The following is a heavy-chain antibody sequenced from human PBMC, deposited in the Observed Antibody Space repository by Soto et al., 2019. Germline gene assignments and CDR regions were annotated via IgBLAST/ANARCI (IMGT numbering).Heavy chain of an antibody. CDR1: SASLLSSY. Sequence: SETLSLTCSVSSASLLSSYWSWVRQPAGKGLEWIGHIFSSGRTSYNPSLKSRLTMSRDPSMNVFSLNLSSVTAADTAVYYCARMYNSGLYRPDGDYYFYGMDVWGQGTTVTVSS. CDR2: IFSSGRT. J-gene: IGHJ6*02. CDR3: ARMYNSGLYRPDGDYYFYGMDV. V-gene: IGHV4-4*07. D-gene: IGHD6-19*01.